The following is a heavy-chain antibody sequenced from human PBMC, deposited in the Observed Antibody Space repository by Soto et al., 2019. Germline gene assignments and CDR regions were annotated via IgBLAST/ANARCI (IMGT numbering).Heavy chain of an antibody. CDR1: GFTFSGYA. V-gene: IGHV3-23*01. J-gene: IGHJ2*01. CDR3: ARKVSGSTGRPDLWYFDL. CDR2: ISGGGDAT. Sequence: EVQLLDSGGGLVQPGGSLRLSCAASGFTFSGYALTWVRQAPGKGLEWVSAISGGGDATFYTDSEKGRFTISRDNSKNTLYLQMNTLRAEDTAVYYCARKVSGSTGRPDLWYFDLWGRGTLVIVSS. D-gene: IGHD3-10*01.